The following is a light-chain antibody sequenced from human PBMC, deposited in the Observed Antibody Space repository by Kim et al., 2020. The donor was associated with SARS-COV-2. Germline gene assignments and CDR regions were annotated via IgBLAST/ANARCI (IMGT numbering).Light chain of an antibody. CDR2: GAS. V-gene: IGKV3-15*01. Sequence: SPGERATLSCRASLSVSSKLAWYQQKPGQAPRLLIYGASTRATGIPARFSGSGSGTEFTLTISSLQSEDFAVYYCQQYSDWPPWTFGQGTKVDIK. CDR3: QQYSDWPPWT. J-gene: IGKJ1*01. CDR1: LSVSSK.